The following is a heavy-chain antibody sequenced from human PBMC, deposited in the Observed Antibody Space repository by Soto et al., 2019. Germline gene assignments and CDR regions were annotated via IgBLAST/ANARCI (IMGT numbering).Heavy chain of an antibody. CDR2: ISYEGSHT. CDR3: AKDRGRYSGSGSYPDY. Sequence: QVQLVESGGGVVQPGRSLRLSCAASGLTFNNYGMHWVRQAPGKGLEWVAVISYEGSHTFYADSVKGRFTISRDNSKNTLYLQMNSPRPEDTAVYYCAKDRGRYSGSGSYPDYWGQGTLVTVSS. D-gene: IGHD3-10*01. V-gene: IGHV3-30*18. J-gene: IGHJ4*02. CDR1: GLTFNNYG.